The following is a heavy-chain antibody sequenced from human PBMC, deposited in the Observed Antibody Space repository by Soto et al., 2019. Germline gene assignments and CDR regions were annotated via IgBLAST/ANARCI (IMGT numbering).Heavy chain of an antibody. CDR2: MNPNTGNT. V-gene: IGHV1-8*01. CDR1: GYTFTRYD. D-gene: IGHD1-20*01. J-gene: IGHJ5*02. Sequence: QVQLVQSGAEVKKPGASVKVSCKASGYTFTRYDINWVRQAPGQGLEWMGWMNPNTGNTGYAQKFQGRVTMTRNTSRSTAHMELSSLRSEDTAGDYGARGRAITGTMPSWGQGTLVTVSS. CDR3: ARGRAITGTMPS.